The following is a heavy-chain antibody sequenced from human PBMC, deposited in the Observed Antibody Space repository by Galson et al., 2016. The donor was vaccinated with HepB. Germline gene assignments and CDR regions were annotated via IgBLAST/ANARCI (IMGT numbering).Heavy chain of an antibody. D-gene: IGHD3-10*01. CDR2: INHRGSA. J-gene: IGHJ4*02. CDR3: ARVRVTYLSMVRGLIDS. V-gene: IGHV4-34*01. CDR1: GGSFXPYY. Sequence: ETLSLTCAVYGGSFXPYYWXWIRQPPGKGLEWLGEINHRGSAHYNPSLRSRLSITADVSKSQSSLKLSSVTAADTAVYYCARVRVTYLSMVRGLIDSWGQGTLVTVSS.